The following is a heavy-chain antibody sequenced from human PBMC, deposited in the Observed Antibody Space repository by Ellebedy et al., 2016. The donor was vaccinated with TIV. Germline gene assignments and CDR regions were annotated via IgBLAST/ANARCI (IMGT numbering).Heavy chain of an antibody. CDR2: INSNSGGT. J-gene: IGHJ5*02. CDR1: GYTFTGYF. CDR3: ARTRGSSSVELDP. D-gene: IGHD6-6*01. Sequence: ASVKVSCKVSGYTFTGYFVHWVRQAPGQGLEWMGWINSNSGGTNYEQKFQGRVSMTRDTSISTAYMELSSLKFDDTAIYYCARTRGSSSVELDPWGQGTLVTVSS. V-gene: IGHV1-2*02.